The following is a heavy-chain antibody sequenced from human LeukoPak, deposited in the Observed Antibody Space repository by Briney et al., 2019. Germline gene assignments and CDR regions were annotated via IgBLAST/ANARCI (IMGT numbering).Heavy chain of an antibody. CDR3: AREDYDSSGDQGAAFDI. CDR2: IYYSGST. V-gene: IGHV4-59*01. D-gene: IGHD3-22*01. CDR1: GGSISSYY. Sequence: PSETLSLTCTVSGGSISSYYWSWIRQPPGKGLEWIGYIYYSGSTNYNPSLKSRVTISVDTSKNQFSLKLSSVTAADTAVYYCAREDYDSSGDQGAAFDIWGQGTMVTVSS. J-gene: IGHJ3*02.